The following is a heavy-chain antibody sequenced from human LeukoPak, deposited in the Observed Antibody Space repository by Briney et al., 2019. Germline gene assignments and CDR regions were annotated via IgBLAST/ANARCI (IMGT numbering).Heavy chain of an antibody. Sequence: SETLSLTCTVSGGPISNNYWSWIRQPPGKGLEWIGYIYYGGNTDYNPSLKSRVTVTADTSKNQFSLRLTNVTATDTAVYYCARGVYIAAAQYGYWGQGTLVTVSS. V-gene: IGHV4-59*08. D-gene: IGHD6-13*01. J-gene: IGHJ4*02. CDR1: GGPISNNY. CDR2: IYYGGNT. CDR3: ARGVYIAAAQYGY.